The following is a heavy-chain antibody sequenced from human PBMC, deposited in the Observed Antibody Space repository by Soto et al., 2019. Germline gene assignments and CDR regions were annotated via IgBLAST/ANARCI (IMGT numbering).Heavy chain of an antibody. CDR1: GASIRSHY. Sequence: QVQLQEWGPGLVKPSETLSLTCTVSGASIRSHYWIWIRQAPGKGLEWIANINYNGNTNYNPSLKSRVTISVDTSKNQFSLTVISVTAADTAVYYCAGGGSIVVATRRLMDVWGRGTTVTVSS. D-gene: IGHD3-22*01. CDR2: INYNGNT. V-gene: IGHV4-59*08. J-gene: IGHJ6*03. CDR3: AGGGSIVVATRRLMDV.